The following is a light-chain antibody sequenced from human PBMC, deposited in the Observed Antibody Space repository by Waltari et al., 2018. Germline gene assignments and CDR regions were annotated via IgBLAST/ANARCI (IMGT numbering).Light chain of an antibody. CDR2: DVS. CDR1: NSDVGTYNY. J-gene: IGLJ2*01. Sequence: QSALTQPASVSGSPGQSITISCTGSNSDVGTYNYVSWYQQYPGKAPKLVIHDVSSRPSGPSYRFSGSKSGNTASLTISGLQAEDEADYYCSSYTTSDVVVFGGGTMVTVL. V-gene: IGLV2-14*03. CDR3: SSYTTSDVVV.